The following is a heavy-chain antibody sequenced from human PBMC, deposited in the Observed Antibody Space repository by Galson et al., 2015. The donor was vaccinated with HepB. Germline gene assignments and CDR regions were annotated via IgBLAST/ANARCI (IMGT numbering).Heavy chain of an antibody. CDR2: ISYDGRNQ. CDR1: GFTLSSYA. V-gene: IGHV3-30*03. J-gene: IGHJ4*02. Sequence: SLRLSCAASGFTLSSYAIHWVRQAPGKGLEWVTVISYDGRNQYYADSVMGRFTISRDNSKDPVYLQMSSLRADDTAGYYCARDSGYVSGWYAGRGGFDYWGQGTLVTVSS. D-gene: IGHD6-19*01. CDR3: ARDSGYVSGWYAGRGGFDY.